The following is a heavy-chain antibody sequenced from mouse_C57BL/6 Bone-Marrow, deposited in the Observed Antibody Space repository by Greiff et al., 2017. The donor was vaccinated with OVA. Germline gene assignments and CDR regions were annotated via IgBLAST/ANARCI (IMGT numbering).Heavy chain of an antibody. V-gene: IGHV3-6*01. CDR1: GYSITSGYY. Sequence: ESGPGLVKPSQSLSLTCSVPGYSITSGYYWNWIRQFPGNKLECMGYISYDGSNNYNPSLKNRISITRDTSKNQFFLKLNSVTTEDTATYYCARGGYYDYDTFAYWGQGTLVTVSA. CDR3: ARGGYYDYDTFAY. CDR2: ISYDGSN. J-gene: IGHJ3*01. D-gene: IGHD2-4*01.